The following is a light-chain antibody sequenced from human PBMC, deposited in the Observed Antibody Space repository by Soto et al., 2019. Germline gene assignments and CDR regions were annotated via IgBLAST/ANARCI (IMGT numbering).Light chain of an antibody. CDR3: SSYTSSSTPFV. Sequence: QSALTQPASVSGSPGQSITISCTGTSSDVGGYNYVSWYQQHPGKAPKLIIYDVTNRPSGVSDRFSGSKSGNTASLTISGLQAEDGTDYYCSSYTSSSTPFVFGTGTKLPS. CDR2: DVT. J-gene: IGLJ1*01. V-gene: IGLV2-14*03. CDR1: SSDVGGYNY.